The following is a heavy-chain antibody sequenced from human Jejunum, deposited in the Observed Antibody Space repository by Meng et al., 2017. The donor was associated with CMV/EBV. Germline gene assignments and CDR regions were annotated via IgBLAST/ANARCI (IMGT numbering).Heavy chain of an antibody. CDR2: ISYDGDNK. Sequence: FPFSHYPMHWVRQAPGKGLEWVAVISYDGDNKYYADSVKDRFTISRDNSNNTLYLQLDSLRAEDTAVYYCARDRTSVVVPAALLYWGQGTLVTVSS. V-gene: IGHV3-30-3*01. D-gene: IGHD2-2*01. J-gene: IGHJ4*02. CDR1: FPFSHYP. CDR3: ARDRTSVVVPAALLY.